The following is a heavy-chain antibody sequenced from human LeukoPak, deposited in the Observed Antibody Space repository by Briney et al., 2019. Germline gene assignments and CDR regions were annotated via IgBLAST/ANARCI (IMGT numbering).Heavy chain of an antibody. D-gene: IGHD3-3*01. CDR3: ARLEAITIFGVVIHNWFDP. J-gene: IGHJ5*02. Sequence: SETLSLTCTVSGGSTSSYYWSWIRQPPGKGLEWIGYIYYSGSTNYNPSLKSRVTISVDTSKNQFSLKLSSVTAADTAVYYCARLEAITIFGVVIHNWFDPWGQGTLVTVSS. CDR1: GGSTSSYY. V-gene: IGHV4-59*01. CDR2: IYYSGST.